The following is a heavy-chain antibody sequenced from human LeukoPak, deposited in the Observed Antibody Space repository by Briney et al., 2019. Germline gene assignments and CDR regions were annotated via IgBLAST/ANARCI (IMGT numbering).Heavy chain of an antibody. D-gene: IGHD3-10*01. CDR2: IYYSGST. J-gene: IGHJ6*02. V-gene: IGHV4-30-4*01. Sequence: SQTLSLTCTVSGGSISSGDYYWSWNRQPPGKGLEWIGYIYYSGSTYYNPSLKSRVTISVDTSKNQFSLKLSSVTAADTAVYYCARAGFVDNHGMDVWGQGTTVTVSS. CDR1: GGSISSGDYY. CDR3: ARAGFVDNHGMDV.